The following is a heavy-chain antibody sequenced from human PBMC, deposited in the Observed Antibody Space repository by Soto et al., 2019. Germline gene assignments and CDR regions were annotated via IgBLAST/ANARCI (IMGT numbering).Heavy chain of an antibody. D-gene: IGHD1-26*01. V-gene: IGHV4-31*03. CDR1: GGSINSGGYY. Sequence: QVQLQESGPGLVKPSQTLSLTCTVSGGSINSGGYYWSWIRQHPGKGLEWIGYIYYSGSTYYNYYNPSLKSRVTISLDTSKNQFSLKLSSVTAADTAVYYCARTPLLWGQGTLVTVSS. CDR2: IYYSGSTYYN. CDR3: ARTPLL. J-gene: IGHJ4*02.